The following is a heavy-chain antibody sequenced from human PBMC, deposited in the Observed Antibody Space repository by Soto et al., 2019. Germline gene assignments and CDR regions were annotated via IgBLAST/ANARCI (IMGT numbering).Heavy chain of an antibody. CDR1: GSSISPFY. CDR3: TRVGGYYGDYPNLVY. CDR2: IYYTGST. V-gene: IGHV4-59*01. D-gene: IGHD4-17*01. Sequence: SETLSLTCTVSGSSISPFYWSWIRQPPGKGLEWIGYIYYTGSTKYNPSLKSRVTLSLGTSRNQLSLKLSSVTAADTAVYYCTRVGGYYGDYPNLVYGCPGTLVTVFS. J-gene: IGHJ4*02.